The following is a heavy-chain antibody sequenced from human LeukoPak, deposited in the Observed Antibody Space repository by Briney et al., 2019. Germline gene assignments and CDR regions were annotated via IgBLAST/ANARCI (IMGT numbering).Heavy chain of an antibody. V-gene: IGHV1-46*01. D-gene: IGHD4-17*01. J-gene: IGHJ4*02. CDR1: GYTFTSYY. Sequence: ASVKVSCKASGYTFTSYYMHWVRQAPGQGLEWMEIINPSGGSTSYAQKFQGRATMTRDTSTSTVYMELSNLRPEDTAVYYCARAGSNGDYVDYWGQGTLVTVSS. CDR2: INPSGGST. CDR3: ARAGSNGDYVDY.